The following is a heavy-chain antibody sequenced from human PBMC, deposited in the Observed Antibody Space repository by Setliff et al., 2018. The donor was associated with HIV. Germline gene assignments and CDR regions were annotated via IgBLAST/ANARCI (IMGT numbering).Heavy chain of an antibody. CDR1: GGSISSSSYY. CDR3: ASQYYYGSGSYLHYGMDV. V-gene: IGHV4-39*07. CDR2: IYYSGST. D-gene: IGHD3-10*01. J-gene: IGHJ6*02. Sequence: PSETLSLTCTVSGGSISSSSYYWGWIRQPPGKGLEWIGSIYYSGSTYYNLSLKSRVTISVDTSKNQFSLKLSSVTAADTAVYYCASQYYYGSGSYLHYGMDVWGQGTTVTVSS.